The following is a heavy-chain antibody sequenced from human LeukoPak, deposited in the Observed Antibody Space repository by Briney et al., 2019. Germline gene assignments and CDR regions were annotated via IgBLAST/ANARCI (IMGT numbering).Heavy chain of an antibody. J-gene: IGHJ4*02. Sequence: SETLSLTRAVYGGSFSGYYWSWIRQPPGKGLEWIGEINHSGSTNYNPSLKSRVTISVDTSKNQFSLKLSSVTAADTAVCYCARGAGGSYGDYWGQGTLVTVSS. D-gene: IGHD1-26*01. V-gene: IGHV4-34*01. CDR1: GGSFSGYY. CDR3: ARGAGGSYGDY. CDR2: INHSGST.